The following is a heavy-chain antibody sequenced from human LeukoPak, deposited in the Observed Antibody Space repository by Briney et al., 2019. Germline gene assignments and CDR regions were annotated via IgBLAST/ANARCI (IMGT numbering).Heavy chain of an antibody. CDR3: ARDLLSYCSGGSCYSGNWFDP. Sequence: SETLSLTCTVSGGSISSYYWSWIRQPAGKGLEWIGRIYTSGSTNYTTPLKSRVTMSVDTSKNQFSLKLSSVTAADTAVYYCARDLLSYCSGGSCYSGNWFDPWGQGTLVTVSS. CDR2: IYTSGST. J-gene: IGHJ5*02. V-gene: IGHV4-4*07. D-gene: IGHD2-15*01. CDR1: GGSISSYY.